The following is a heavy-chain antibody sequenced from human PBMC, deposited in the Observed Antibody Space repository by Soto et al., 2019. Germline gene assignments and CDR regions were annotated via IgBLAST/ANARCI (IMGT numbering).Heavy chain of an antibody. CDR3: AYLLRLDPQRAPDF. V-gene: IGHV5-51*01. CDR2: IYPVDSDT. CDR1: GEIFTNFW. J-gene: IGHJ4*02. D-gene: IGHD1-1*01. Sequence: GESLRMSCNCAGEIFTNFWICWVRQMPGKALEWMLIIYPVDSDTKYRPSFKGQVTISDDKSINTAYLQWTSLKASDTSMYYCAYLLRLDPQRAPDFWGPGTMVSLSS.